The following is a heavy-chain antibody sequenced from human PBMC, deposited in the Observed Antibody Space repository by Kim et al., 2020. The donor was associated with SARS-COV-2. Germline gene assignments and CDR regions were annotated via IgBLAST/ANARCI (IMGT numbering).Heavy chain of an antibody. CDR3: PRHGGRSIVLVVYAAYFDN. CDR1: GGSISSSSYY. Sequence: SETLSLTCTVSGGSISSSSYYWGWIRQPPGKGLEWIGSIYYSGSTYYNPSLKSRVTISVDTSKNQFSLKLGSVTAADTAVYYCPRHGGRSIVLVVYAAYFDNWGPGTLVTVSS. D-gene: IGHD2-8*02. CDR2: IYYSGST. V-gene: IGHV4-39*01. J-gene: IGHJ4*02.